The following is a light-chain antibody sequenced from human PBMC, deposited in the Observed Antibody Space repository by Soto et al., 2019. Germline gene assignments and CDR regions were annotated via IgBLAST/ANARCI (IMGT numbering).Light chain of an antibody. CDR1: QSVSSSY. CDR2: GVS. V-gene: IGKV3-20*01. Sequence: EIVLTQSPGTLSLSPGERATLSCRASQSVSSSYLAWYQQKPGQAPRLLIYGVSSRTTGIPDRFTGSGSGTDFTLTISRLEPEDFAVYYCQQYGSFPLTFGGGTKVEIK. CDR3: QQYGSFPLT. J-gene: IGKJ4*01.